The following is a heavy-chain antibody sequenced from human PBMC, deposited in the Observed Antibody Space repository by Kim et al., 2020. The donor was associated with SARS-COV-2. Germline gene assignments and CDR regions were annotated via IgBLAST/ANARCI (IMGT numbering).Heavy chain of an antibody. D-gene: IGHD7-27*01. J-gene: IGHJ3*02. V-gene: IGHV3-23*01. CDR1: GFTFGSYA. CDR2: ISGSGGNT. CDR3: AKVLLTSDAFDI. Sequence: GGSLRLSCAASGFTFGSYAMSWVRQAPGKGLEWVSAISGSGGNTYYADSVEGRFTISSDNSKTTLYLQMNRLGAEDPALYYCAKVLLTSDAFDIWGQGTMVTVSS.